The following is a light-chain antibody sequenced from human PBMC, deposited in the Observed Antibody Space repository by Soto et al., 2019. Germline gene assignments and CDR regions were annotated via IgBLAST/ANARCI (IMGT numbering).Light chain of an antibody. J-gene: IGKJ5*01. CDR3: QQYDGSCT. Sequence: QSPSTLSAYAGDRVTIPCGASQSVGTKLAWYQQKPGQAPRLLIYGASTRATGIPARFSGRGSGTEFTLTINRLEPEDFVVYYCQQYDGSCTFGQGTRLEIK. V-gene: IGKV3-15*01. CDR2: GAS. CDR1: QSVGTK.